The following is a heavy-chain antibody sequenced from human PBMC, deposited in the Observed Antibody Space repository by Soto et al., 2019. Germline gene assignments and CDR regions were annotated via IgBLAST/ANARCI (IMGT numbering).Heavy chain of an antibody. CDR1: GYTFTSCG. CDR3: ARDLFSSGWSEGWFDP. J-gene: IGHJ5*02. D-gene: IGHD6-19*01. Sequence: ASVKVSCKESGYTFTSCGSSWVRQAPGQGLEWMGWISAYNGNTNYAQKLQGRVTMTTDTSTSTAYMELRSLRSDDTAVYYCARDLFSSGWSEGWFDPWGQGTLVTVSS. CDR2: ISAYNGNT. V-gene: IGHV1-18*01.